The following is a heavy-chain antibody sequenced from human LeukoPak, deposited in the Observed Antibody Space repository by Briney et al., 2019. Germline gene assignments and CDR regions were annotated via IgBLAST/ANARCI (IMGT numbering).Heavy chain of an antibody. V-gene: IGHV1-69*13. J-gene: IGHJ3*02. CDR3: AGFFYDNSGDAFDI. CDR2: LIPIYGSA. Sequence: SVKVSCKASGDSFTFTSHAISWVRQAPGQGLEWMGGLIPIYGSANYAQKSQVRLTITSDESTRTVYMELSSLRPEDSAVHYCAGFFYDNSGDAFDIWGQGTMVTVSS. CDR1: GDSFTFTSHA. D-gene: IGHD3-22*01.